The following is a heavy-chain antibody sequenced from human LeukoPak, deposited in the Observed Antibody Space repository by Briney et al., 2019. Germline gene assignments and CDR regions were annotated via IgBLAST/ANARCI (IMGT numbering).Heavy chain of an antibody. CDR3: ATEIRQKVVGATDY. V-gene: IGHV1-2*02. CDR1: GYTFTGYY. J-gene: IGHJ4*02. CDR2: INPNSGGT. Sequence: ASVKVSCKASGYTFTGYYMHWVRQAPGQGLEWMGWINPNSGGTNYAQKLQGRVTMTTDTSTSTAYMELRSLRSDDTAVYYCATEIRQKVVGATDYWGQGTLVTVSS. D-gene: IGHD1-26*01.